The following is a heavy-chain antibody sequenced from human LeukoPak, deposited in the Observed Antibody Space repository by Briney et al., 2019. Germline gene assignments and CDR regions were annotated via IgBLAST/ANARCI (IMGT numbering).Heavy chain of an antibody. J-gene: IGHJ6*03. D-gene: IGHD3-16*01. CDR2: ISSSGSII. CDR3: ARVIQLTYMDV. Sequence: GGSLRLSCAVSGFTFSGYEMNWVRQAPGKGLEWVSYISSSGSIIYYAGSVKGRFTVSRDNPKNSLFLQMNSLRAEDTAVYFCARVIQLTYMDVWGKGTTVTVSS. V-gene: IGHV3-48*03. CDR1: GFTFSGYE.